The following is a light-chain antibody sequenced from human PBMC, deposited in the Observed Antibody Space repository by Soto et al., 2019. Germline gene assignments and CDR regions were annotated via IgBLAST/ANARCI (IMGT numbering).Light chain of an antibody. CDR3: QSYDSSLRGV. J-gene: IGLJ3*02. V-gene: IGLV1-44*01. Sequence: QSVLTQPPSASGTPGQRVTISCSGSSSNIGSNTVNWYQQLPGTAPKLLIYSNNQRPSGVPDRFSGSKSGTSASLAISGLQSEDEADYYCQSYDSSLRGVFGGGTQLTVL. CDR1: SSNIGSNT. CDR2: SNN.